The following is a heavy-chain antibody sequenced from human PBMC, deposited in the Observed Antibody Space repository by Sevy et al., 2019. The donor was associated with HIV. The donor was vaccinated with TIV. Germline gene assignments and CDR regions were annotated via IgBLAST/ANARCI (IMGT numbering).Heavy chain of an antibody. J-gene: IGHJ5*02. V-gene: IGHV1-18*01. CDR3: ARVTEQWLSNWFDP. CDR1: GYTFTSYG. Sequence: ASVKVSCKASGYTFTSYGISWVRQAPGQGLEWMGWISAYNGNTNYAQKLQGRVTMTTDTSTSTAYMGLRSLRSDDTAVYYCARVTEQWLSNWFDPWGQGTLVTVSS. CDR2: ISAYNGNT. D-gene: IGHD6-19*01.